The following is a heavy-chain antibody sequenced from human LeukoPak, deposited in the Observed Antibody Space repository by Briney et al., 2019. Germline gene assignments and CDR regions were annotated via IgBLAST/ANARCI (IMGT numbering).Heavy chain of an antibody. CDR2: IYFSGST. CDR3: ARGCSAGTPHTWFDP. D-gene: IGHD6-13*01. J-gene: IGHJ5*02. V-gene: IGHV4-59*01. CDR1: GVSISGYY. Sequence: WETLSLTCTVSGVSISGYYWSWIRQPPGEGLEWIGYIYFSGSTNYNPSLKSRVTISVDTSKNQFSLKLSSVTAADTAVYYCARGCSAGTPHTWFDPWGQGTLVTVSS.